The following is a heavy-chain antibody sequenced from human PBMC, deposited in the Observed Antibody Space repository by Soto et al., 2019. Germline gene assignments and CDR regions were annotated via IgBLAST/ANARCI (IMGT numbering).Heavy chain of an antibody. D-gene: IGHD3-16*02. Sequence: ASVKVSCNASGYTFTSYDINLVRQATGQGLEWTGWMNPNSGNTGYAQKFQGRVTMTRNTSISTAYMELSSLRSEDTAVYYCARSIMITFGGVIHDAFDIWGQGTMVTVSS. J-gene: IGHJ3*02. CDR3: ARSIMITFGGVIHDAFDI. CDR1: GYTFTSYD. V-gene: IGHV1-8*01. CDR2: MNPNSGNT.